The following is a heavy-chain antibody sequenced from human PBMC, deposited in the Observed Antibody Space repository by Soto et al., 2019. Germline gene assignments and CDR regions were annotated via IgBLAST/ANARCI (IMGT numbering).Heavy chain of an antibody. D-gene: IGHD2-2*01. V-gene: IGHV3-23*01. J-gene: IGHJ4*02. CDR2: VSGSADST. CDR1: GFTFNTYA. Sequence: EVQLLESGGGLVQPGGSLRLSCAASGFTFNTYAMNWVRQAPGKRLEWVSTVSGSADSTYYADSVKGRFTISRDNSKNTLHLQMNSLRAEDTAAFYCSKGSTGDCSSTSCLYYFDFWGQGTLVTVSS. CDR3: SKGSTGDCSSTSCLYYFDF.